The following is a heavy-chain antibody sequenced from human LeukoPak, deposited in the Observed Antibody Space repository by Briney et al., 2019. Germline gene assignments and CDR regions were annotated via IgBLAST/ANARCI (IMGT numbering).Heavy chain of an antibody. D-gene: IGHD3-10*01. CDR2: MNPNSGNT. V-gene: IGHV1-8*01. CDR3: ARVLMSPYYYGSGSYYNLGY. CDR1: GYTFTSYD. J-gene: IGHJ4*02. Sequence: ASVKVSCKAPGYTFTSYDINWVRQATGQGLEWMGWMNPNSGNTGYAQKFQGRVTMTRNTSISTAYMELSSLRSEDTAVYYCARVLMSPYYYGSGSYYNLGYWGQGTLVTVSS.